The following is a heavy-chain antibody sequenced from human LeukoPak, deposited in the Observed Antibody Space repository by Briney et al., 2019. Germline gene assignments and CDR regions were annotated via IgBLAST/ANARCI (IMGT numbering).Heavy chain of an antibody. D-gene: IGHD3-22*01. CDR3: AKRGVVIRVILVGFHKEAYYFDS. Sequence: GGSLRLSCAVSGITLSNYGMSWVRQAPGKGLEWVAGISDSGGSRNYADSVKGRFTISRDNPKNTLYLQMNSLRAEDTAVYFCAKRGVVIRVILVGFHKEAYYFDSWGQGALVTVSS. J-gene: IGHJ4*02. CDR1: GITLSNYG. CDR2: ISDSGGSR. V-gene: IGHV3-23*01.